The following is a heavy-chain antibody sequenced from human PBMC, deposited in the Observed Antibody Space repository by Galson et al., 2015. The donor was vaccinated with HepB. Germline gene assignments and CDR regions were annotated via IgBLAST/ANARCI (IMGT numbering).Heavy chain of an antibody. D-gene: IGHD1-26*01. Sequence: LRLSCAASGFTFSNYAMTWVRQSPGRGLEWIGEISFDGNTYYNPSLKSRLSISLDTSRNQFSLRLTSVTAADTAVYYCARRRFVGTTGFDYWGQGTLATVSS. CDR3: ARRRFVGTTGFDY. CDR2: ISFDGNT. V-gene: IGHV4-59*04. J-gene: IGHJ4*02. CDR1: GFTFSNYA.